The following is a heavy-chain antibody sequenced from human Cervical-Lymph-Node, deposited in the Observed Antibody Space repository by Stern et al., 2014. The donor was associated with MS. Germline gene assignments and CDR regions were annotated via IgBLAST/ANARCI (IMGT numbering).Heavy chain of an antibody. CDR3: ARDGGGVDI. Sequence: VQLVESGAEVKKPGSSVKVSCKASGGTFSSYAIRWVRQAPEQGLEWVRGSIATLKLANHAHKCQGRITITADKSTNTGYMELSSLRPEDTSLYYCARDGGGVDIWGQGTMVSVSS. D-gene: IGHD2-8*01. CDR1: GGTFSSYA. J-gene: IGHJ3*02. CDR2: SIATLKLA. V-gene: IGHV1-69*09.